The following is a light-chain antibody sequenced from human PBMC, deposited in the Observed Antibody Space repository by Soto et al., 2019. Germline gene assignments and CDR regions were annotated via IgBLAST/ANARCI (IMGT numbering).Light chain of an antibody. Sequence: QSALTQPASVSGSPGQSIAISCTGSSSDVGIYNYVSWYQQHPGKVPKLIIYEVTNRPSGVSNRFSGSKSGNTASLTISGLQAEDEADYYCSSYTNSSTRVFGVGTEVTV. V-gene: IGLV2-14*01. CDR2: EVT. J-gene: IGLJ1*01. CDR3: SSYTNSSTRV. CDR1: SSDVGIYNY.